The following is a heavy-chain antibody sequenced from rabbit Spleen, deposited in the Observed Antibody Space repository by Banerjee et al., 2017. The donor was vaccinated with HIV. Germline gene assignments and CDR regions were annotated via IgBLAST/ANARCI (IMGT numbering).Heavy chain of an antibody. Sequence: QSLEESGGDLVKPGASLTLTCTASGVSFSSNHYMCWVRQAPGKGLEWIACIEGGSSAFSYFASWAKGRFTISKTSSTTVTLQMTSLTAADTATYFCARDLTGVIGWNFKLWGPGTLVTVS. CDR1: GVSFSSNHY. J-gene: IGHJ4*01. CDR2: IEGGSSAFS. V-gene: IGHV1S40*01. CDR3: ARDLTGVIGWNFKL. D-gene: IGHD1-1*01.